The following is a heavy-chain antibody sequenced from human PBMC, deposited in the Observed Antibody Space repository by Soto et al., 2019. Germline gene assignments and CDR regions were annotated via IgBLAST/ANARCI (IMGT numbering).Heavy chain of an antibody. Sequence: SETLSLTCNVSGGSISNFHLSWIRQPPGKGLEWIGYIYYSGNYYNPSLTSRVSMSLDKSKNQFSLHLKSVTAADTALYFCALGGHNYGRPFDFWGQGTRVTVSS. V-gene: IGHV4-59*01. CDR2: IYYSGN. CDR1: GGSISNFH. D-gene: IGHD5-18*01. J-gene: IGHJ4*02. CDR3: ALGGHNYGRPFDF.